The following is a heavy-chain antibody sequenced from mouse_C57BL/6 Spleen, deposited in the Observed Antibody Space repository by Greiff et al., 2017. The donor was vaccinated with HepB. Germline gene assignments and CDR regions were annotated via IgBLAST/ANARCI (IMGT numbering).Heavy chain of an antibody. V-gene: IGHV1-7*01. CDR3: ALPHYDYDPYYAMDY. Sequence: LVESGAELAKPGASVKLSCKASGYTFTSYWMHWVNQRPGQGLEWIGYINPSSGYTKYNQKFKDKATLTADKSSSTAYMQLSSLTYEDSAVYYCALPHYDYDPYYAMDYWGQGTSVTVSS. CDR1: GYTFTSYW. D-gene: IGHD2-4*01. J-gene: IGHJ4*01. CDR2: INPSSGYT.